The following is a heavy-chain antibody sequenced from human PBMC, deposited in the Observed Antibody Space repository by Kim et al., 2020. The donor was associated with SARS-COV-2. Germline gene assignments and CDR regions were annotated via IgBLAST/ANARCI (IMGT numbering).Heavy chain of an antibody. Sequence: SETLSLTCTVSGGSISTSSYYWGWIRQPPGKGLEWIGSMYYSGSTYYNPSLKSRVTISVDTSKNQFYLKLNSVTAADTAVYYCARLASYDILTGYYWHGMDVWGQGTTVTVSS. CDR1: GGSISTSSYY. D-gene: IGHD3-9*01. CDR2: MYYSGST. V-gene: IGHV4-39*01. CDR3: ARLASYDILTGYYWHGMDV. J-gene: IGHJ6*02.